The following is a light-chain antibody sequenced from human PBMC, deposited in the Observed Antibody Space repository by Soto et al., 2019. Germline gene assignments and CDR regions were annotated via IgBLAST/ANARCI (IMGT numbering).Light chain of an antibody. V-gene: IGKV3-20*01. CDR3: QQYGSSSYT. J-gene: IGKJ2*01. Sequence: EIVLTQSPGTLSLSPGERATLSCRASQSVNSRYLAWYQQKPGQAPRLLIYGASSRATGIPDWFSGSGSGTDFTLTISRLEPEDFAVYYCQQYGSSSYTFGQGTQLEIK. CDR1: QSVNSRY. CDR2: GAS.